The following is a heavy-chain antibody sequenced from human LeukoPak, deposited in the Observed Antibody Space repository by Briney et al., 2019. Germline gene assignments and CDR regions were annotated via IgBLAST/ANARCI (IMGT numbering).Heavy chain of an antibody. V-gene: IGHV3-9*01. CDR3: AKSRGGHSGAFDI. D-gene: IGHD7-27*01. J-gene: IGHJ3*02. Sequence: GGSLRLSCTASGFTFDDYAMHWVRQAPGKGMEWVSGISWNSGSIAYADSVEGRFTISRDNARSSLYLQMNSLRAEDTALYYCAKSRGGHSGAFDIWGQGTMVIVSS. CDR1: GFTFDDYA. CDR2: ISWNSGSI.